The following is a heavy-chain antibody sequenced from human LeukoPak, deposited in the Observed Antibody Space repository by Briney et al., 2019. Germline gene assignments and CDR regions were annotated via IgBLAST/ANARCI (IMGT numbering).Heavy chain of an antibody. CDR2: IIPMFGTP. CDR1: GGTLSTSA. Sequence: GASVKVSCKASGGTLSTSAISWVRQAPGQGLEWMGGIIPMFGTPNYAQKFQGRVTVTKDASTNTAYMELSSLRSEDTAVYYCARARGYSYSSPFDYWGQGTLVTVSS. CDR3: ARARGYSYSSPFDY. D-gene: IGHD5-18*01. J-gene: IGHJ4*02. V-gene: IGHV1-69*05.